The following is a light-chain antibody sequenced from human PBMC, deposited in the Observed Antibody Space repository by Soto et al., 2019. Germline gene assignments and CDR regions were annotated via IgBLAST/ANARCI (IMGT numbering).Light chain of an antibody. CDR2: DAS. Sequence: DLQMNQSPSTLSASVGDRVTITCRASQSISSWLAWYQQKPGKAPKLLIYDASSLESGVPSRFSGSGSGTEFTLTISSLQPDDFATYYFQQYNSYPWTFGQGNKVDIK. J-gene: IGKJ1*01. CDR1: QSISSW. CDR3: QQYNSYPWT. V-gene: IGKV1-5*01.